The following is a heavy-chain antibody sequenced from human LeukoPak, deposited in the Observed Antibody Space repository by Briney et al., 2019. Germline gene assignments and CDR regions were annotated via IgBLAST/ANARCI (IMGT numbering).Heavy chain of an antibody. D-gene: IGHD6-19*01. V-gene: IGHV4-59*08. CDR2: IYYSGST. J-gene: IGHJ4*02. Sequence: SETLSLTCTVSGGSISSYYWSWIRQPPGKGLEWIGYIYYSGSTNYNPSLKSRVTISVDTSKNQFSLKLSSVTAADTAVYYCASLPRSAVAGPLADYWGQGTLVTVSS. CDR3: ASLPRSAVAGPLADY. CDR1: GGSISSYY.